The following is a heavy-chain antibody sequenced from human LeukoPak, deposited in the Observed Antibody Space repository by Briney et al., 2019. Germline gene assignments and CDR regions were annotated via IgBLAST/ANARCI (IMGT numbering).Heavy chain of an antibody. Sequence: GGSLRLSCAASGFTFSTSAMTWVRQAPGKGLEWVSGISASGGSTYYADSVKGRFTISRVNSKNTLYLQVNSLRAEDTAVYYCARDVGYGFNYWGQGTLVTVSS. CDR3: ARDVGYGFNY. J-gene: IGHJ4*02. V-gene: IGHV3-23*01. CDR1: GFTFSTSA. CDR2: ISASGGST. D-gene: IGHD5-18*01.